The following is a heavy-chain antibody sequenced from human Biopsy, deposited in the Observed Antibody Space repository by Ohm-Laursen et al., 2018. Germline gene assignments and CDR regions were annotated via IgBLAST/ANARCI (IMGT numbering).Heavy chain of an antibody. CDR3: ARDSGILNYGNFKYYHYYGMDV. CDR2: IYYSVMT. Sequence: TLSLTCTVSGDYISSYYWSWIRQPPGKGLEWIGHIYYSVMTNYNPSLQSRVSISVDTSRNQVSLTLSSVTAADTAVYYCARDSGILNYGNFKYYHYYGMDVWGQGTKVTVSS. D-gene: IGHD4-11*01. J-gene: IGHJ6*02. V-gene: IGHV4-59*01. CDR1: GDYISSYY.